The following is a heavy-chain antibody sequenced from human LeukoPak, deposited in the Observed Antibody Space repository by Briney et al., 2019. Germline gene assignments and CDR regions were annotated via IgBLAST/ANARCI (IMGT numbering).Heavy chain of an antibody. J-gene: IGHJ4*02. D-gene: IGHD6-19*01. CDR1: GYSISSGYY. V-gene: IGHV4-38-2*02. Sequence: PSETLSLTCTVSGYSISSGYYWGWIRQPPGKGLEWIGSMYHSGSTYYNPSLKSRVTISVDTSKNQFSLKLSSVTAADTAVYYCASDSSGYSSGWYGVFDYWGQGTLVTVSS. CDR2: MYHSGST. CDR3: ASDSSGYSSGWYGVFDY.